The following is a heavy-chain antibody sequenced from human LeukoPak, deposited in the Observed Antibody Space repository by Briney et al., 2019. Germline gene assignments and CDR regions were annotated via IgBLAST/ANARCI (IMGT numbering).Heavy chain of an antibody. CDR1: GGSISSYY. V-gene: IGHV4-59*01. J-gene: IGHJ4*02. Sequence: PSETLSLTCTVSGGSISSYYWSWIRQPPGKGLEWIGYIYYSGSTNYNPSLKSRVTISVDTSKNQFSLKLSSVTAADTAIYYCTRDRLGGAVASWIPDYWGQGILVTVSS. CDR3: TRDRLGGAVASWIPDY. D-gene: IGHD3-3*01. CDR2: IYYSGST.